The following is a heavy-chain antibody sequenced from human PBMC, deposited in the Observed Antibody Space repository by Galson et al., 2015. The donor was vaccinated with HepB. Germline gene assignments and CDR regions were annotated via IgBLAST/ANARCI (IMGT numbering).Heavy chain of an antibody. V-gene: IGHV4-61*02. CDR1: GDSISSGTYY. J-gene: IGHJ6*03. D-gene: IGHD3-22*01. CDR2: IYTSGST. Sequence: TLSLPCTVSGDSISSGTYYWSWIRQPAGKGLEWIGRIYTSGSTEYNPTLKSRVTMSVDTSKNQFSLKLQSVTAADTAVYYCARSSSTWLYYYYYMDVWGKGTTVTVSS. CDR3: ARSSSTWLYYYYYMDV.